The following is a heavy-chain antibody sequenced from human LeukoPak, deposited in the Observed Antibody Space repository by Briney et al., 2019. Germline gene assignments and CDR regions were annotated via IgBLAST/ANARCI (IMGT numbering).Heavy chain of an antibody. J-gene: IGHJ4*02. CDR1: GGSISSYY. Sequence: SETLSLTCTVSGGSISSYYWSWIRQPPGKGLEWMGYIYYSGSTNYNPSLKSRVTISVDTSKNQFSLKLSSVTAADTAVYYCARGKDPTIFGVVTLFDYWGQGTLVTVSS. CDR2: IYYSGST. CDR3: ARGKDPTIFGVVTLFDY. D-gene: IGHD3-3*01. V-gene: IGHV4-59*01.